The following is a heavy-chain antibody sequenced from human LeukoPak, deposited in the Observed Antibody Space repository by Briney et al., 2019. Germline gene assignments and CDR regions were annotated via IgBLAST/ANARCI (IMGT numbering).Heavy chain of an antibody. V-gene: IGHV3-23*01. Sequence: GGSLRLSCAASGFTFSSYAMSWVSQAPGKGLEWVSAISGSGGSTYYADSVKGRFTISRDNAKNSLYLQMNSLRAEDTAVYYCARALWFGETFPAYWGQGTLVTVSS. CDR2: ISGSGGST. CDR3: ARALWFGETFPAY. CDR1: GFTFSSYA. J-gene: IGHJ4*02. D-gene: IGHD3-10*01.